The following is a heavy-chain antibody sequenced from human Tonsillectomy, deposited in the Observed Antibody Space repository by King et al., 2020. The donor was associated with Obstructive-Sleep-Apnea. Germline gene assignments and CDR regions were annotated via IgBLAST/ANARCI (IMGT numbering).Heavy chain of an antibody. CDR3: GRLRRSHVGTYGVDV. Sequence: QLQQSGPGLVKPSETLSLSCTVSGDSISTTRSFWGWIRQPPGKRLEWIGNTFFRGSVEYNPSLGGRVTISEDTSNNQFSLRLRSVTAADTAIYYCGRLRRSHVGTYGVDVWGQGTTVTVSS. D-gene: IGHD1-14*01. V-gene: IGHV4-39*01. CDR1: GDSISTTRSF. CDR2: TFFRGSV. J-gene: IGHJ6*02.